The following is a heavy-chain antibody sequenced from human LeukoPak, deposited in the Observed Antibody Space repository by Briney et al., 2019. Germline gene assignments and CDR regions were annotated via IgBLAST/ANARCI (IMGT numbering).Heavy chain of an antibody. V-gene: IGHV5-51*01. D-gene: IGHD5-18*01. J-gene: IGHJ4*02. CDR3: ARRWPRGYSYGYPDY. Sequence: GESLKISCKGSGYSFTSYWIGWVRQMPGKGLEWMGIIYPGDSDTRYSPSFQGQVTISADKSISTAYLQWSSLKASDTAMYCCARRWPRGYSYGYPDYWGQGTLVTVSS. CDR1: GYSFTSYW. CDR2: IYPGDSDT.